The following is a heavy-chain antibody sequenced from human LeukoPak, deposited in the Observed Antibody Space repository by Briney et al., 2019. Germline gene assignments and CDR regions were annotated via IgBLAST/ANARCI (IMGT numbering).Heavy chain of an antibody. CDR2: IYTGGST. D-gene: IGHD2-2*01. CDR3: AGLPAALKYYYYYMDV. J-gene: IGHJ6*03. Sequence: SQSLSLTCTVSGGSISSGSYYWSWIRHPAGKGLEWIGRIYTGGSTNYKPSLKSRVTISVDTSKNQFSLKLSSVTAADTAVYYCAGLPAALKYYYYYMDVWGKGTTVTVSS. CDR1: GGSISSGSYY. V-gene: IGHV4-61*02.